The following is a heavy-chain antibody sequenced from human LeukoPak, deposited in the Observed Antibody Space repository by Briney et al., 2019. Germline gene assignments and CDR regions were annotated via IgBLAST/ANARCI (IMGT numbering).Heavy chain of an antibody. J-gene: IGHJ4*02. CDR1: GFTFSSYG. CDR3: AKDLLGFGSTSCSDY. D-gene: IGHD2-2*01. Sequence: GSLRLSCAASGFTFSSYGMSWVRQAPGKGLEWVSAISGSGGSTYYADSVKGRFTISRDNSKNTLYLQMNSLRAEDTAVYYCAKDLLGFGSTSCSDYWGQGTLVTVSS. V-gene: IGHV3-23*01. CDR2: ISGSGGST.